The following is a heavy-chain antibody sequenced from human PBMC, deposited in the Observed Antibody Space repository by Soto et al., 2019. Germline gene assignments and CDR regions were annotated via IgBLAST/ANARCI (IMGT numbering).Heavy chain of an antibody. D-gene: IGHD2-2*01. CDR3: VIGYCSSTSCHFDY. CDR1: GFTFSSYA. V-gene: IGHV3-23*01. CDR2: ISGSGGST. J-gene: IGHJ4*02. Sequence: GGSLRLSCAASGFTFSSYAMSWVRQAPGKGLEWVSAISGSGGSTYYADSVKGRFTISRDNSKNTLYLQMNSLRAEDTAVYYCVIGYCSSTSCHFDYWGQGTLVTVSS.